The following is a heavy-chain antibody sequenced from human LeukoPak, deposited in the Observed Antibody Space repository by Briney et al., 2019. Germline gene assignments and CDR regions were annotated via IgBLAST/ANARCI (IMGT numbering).Heavy chain of an antibody. D-gene: IGHD6-19*01. V-gene: IGHV4-59*08. Sequence: KPSETLSLTCTVSGGSISSYYWSWIRQPPGKRLEWIGYIYHSGSTNYNSSLKSRVTISVDTSKNQFSLKLSSVTAADTAVYYCARGDLRLVPDYWGQGTLVTVSS. CDR2: IYHSGST. J-gene: IGHJ4*02. CDR1: GGSISSYY. CDR3: ARGDLRLVPDY.